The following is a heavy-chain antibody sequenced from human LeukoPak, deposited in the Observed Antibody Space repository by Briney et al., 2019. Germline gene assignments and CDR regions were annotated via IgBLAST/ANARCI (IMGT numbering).Heavy chain of an antibody. Sequence: GGSLRLSCAASGFTFDDYAMHWVRQAPGKGLEWVSGISWNSLSINYADSVKGRFTISRDNAKKSLYLQMNSLRAEDTAFYYCAKDLTSVAGTTFVYWGQGTLVTVSS. J-gene: IGHJ4*02. CDR1: GFTFDDYA. V-gene: IGHV3-9*01. CDR2: ISWNSLSI. CDR3: AKDLTSVAGTTFVY. D-gene: IGHD6-19*01.